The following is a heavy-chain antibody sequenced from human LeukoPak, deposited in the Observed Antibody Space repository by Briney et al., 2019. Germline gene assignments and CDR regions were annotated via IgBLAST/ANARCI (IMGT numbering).Heavy chain of an antibody. CDR2: ISYDGSNK. CDR1: GFTFSSYG. V-gene: IGHV3-30*18. Sequence: GGSLRLSCAASGFTFSSYGMHWLRQAPGKGLEWVAVISYDGSNKYYADSVKGRFTISRDNSKNTLYLQMNSLRAEDTAVYFCAKSMGYYDAFDIWGQGTMVTVSS. D-gene: IGHD2-15*01. J-gene: IGHJ3*02. CDR3: AKSMGYYDAFDI.